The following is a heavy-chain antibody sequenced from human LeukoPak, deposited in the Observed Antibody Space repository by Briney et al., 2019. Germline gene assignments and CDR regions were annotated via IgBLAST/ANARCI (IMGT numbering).Heavy chain of an antibody. D-gene: IGHD4-11*01. J-gene: IGHJ4*02. V-gene: IGHV3-21*01. CDR3: ARDLEDYNNYGEMAI. CDR2: ISTSSSYK. Sequence: GGSLRLSRAVSGFTFSSYTMNWVRQAPGKGLEWVSTISTSSSYKYYADSVKGRFTISRDNAKNSLYLQMNSLRAEDTAVYYCARDLEDYNNYGEMAIWGQGALVTVSS. CDR1: GFTFSSYT.